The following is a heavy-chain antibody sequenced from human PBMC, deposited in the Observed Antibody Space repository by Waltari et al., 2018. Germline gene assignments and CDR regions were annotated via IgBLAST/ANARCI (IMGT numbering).Heavy chain of an antibody. D-gene: IGHD6-19*01. J-gene: IGHJ3*02. CDR1: GYTFTGYY. CDR3: ARFIAVAGNAFDI. Sequence: QVQLVQSGAEVKKPGASVKVSCKASGYTFTGYYMHWMQQAPGQGLEWMGWINPNSGGTNYAQKFQGRVTMTRDTSISTAYMELSRLRSDDTAVYYCARFIAVAGNAFDIWGQGTMVTVSS. V-gene: IGHV1-2*02. CDR2: INPNSGGT.